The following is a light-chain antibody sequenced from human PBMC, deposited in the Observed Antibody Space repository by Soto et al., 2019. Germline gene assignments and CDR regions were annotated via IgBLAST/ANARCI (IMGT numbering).Light chain of an antibody. Sequence: EIVLTQSPATLSLSPGEGVTLSCRASQSVSTYLAWYQQKPGQAPRLLIYDASNRATGIPARFSGSGSGTDFTLTISSLEPEVSADYYCQQRNNWPLTFGGGTKVEIK. CDR2: DAS. J-gene: IGKJ4*01. V-gene: IGKV3-11*01. CDR3: QQRNNWPLT. CDR1: QSVSTY.